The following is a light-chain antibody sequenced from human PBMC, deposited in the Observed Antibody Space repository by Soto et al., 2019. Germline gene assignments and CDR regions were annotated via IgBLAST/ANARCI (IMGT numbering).Light chain of an antibody. V-gene: IGKV1-33*01. CDR3: QPYDNLPRT. CDR1: QDISNY. CDR2: DAS. Sequence: DIQMTQSPSSLSASVGDRVTITCQASQDISNYLNWYQQKPGKAPKLLIYDASNLETGVPSRFSGSGSGTDFTITISSLQPEDIATYYCQPYDNLPRTFGQGTKVEIK. J-gene: IGKJ1*01.